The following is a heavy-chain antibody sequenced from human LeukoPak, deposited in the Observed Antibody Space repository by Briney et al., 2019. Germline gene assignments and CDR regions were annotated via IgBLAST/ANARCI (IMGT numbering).Heavy chain of an antibody. V-gene: IGHV3-48*02. CDR3: ARDSSDVRDDYGDF. D-gene: IGHD3-10*01. Sequence: GGSLRLSCAASGFTFSSYSMNWVRQAPGKGLEWVSYISSSSSTIYYADSVKGRFTISRDNAKNSLYLQMNSLRDEDTAEYYCARDSSDVRDDYGDFWGQGTLVTVSS. CDR1: GFTFSSYS. J-gene: IGHJ4*02. CDR2: ISSSSSTI.